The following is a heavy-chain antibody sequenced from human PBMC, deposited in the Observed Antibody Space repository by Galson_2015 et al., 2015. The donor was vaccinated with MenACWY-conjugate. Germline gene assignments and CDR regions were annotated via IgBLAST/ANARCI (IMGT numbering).Heavy chain of an antibody. CDR1: GFTFSSHV. CDR2: VSGSGGST. J-gene: IGHJ4*02. D-gene: IGHD4-23*01. V-gene: IGHV3-23*01. Sequence: SLRLSCAASGFTFSSHVMSWVRQAPGKGLEWVSTVSGSGGSTNYADSVKGRFTISRDNSKNTLYLQMNGLRVEDTAVYYCAKGTWTTVVTPGYWGQGTLVTVSS. CDR3: AKGTWTTVVTPGY.